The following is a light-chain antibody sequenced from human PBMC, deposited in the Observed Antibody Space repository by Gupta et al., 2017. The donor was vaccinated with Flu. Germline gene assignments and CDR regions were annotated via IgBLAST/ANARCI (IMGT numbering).Light chain of an antibody. Sequence: CSGGSSSIGSATVDWYQQVPGLPPRLLIFANHRRPAGVPGRFSGSKSGTSASLTISGLQPEDEGDYYCATWSDDLGGPVFGGGTKLVVL. CDR2: ANH. CDR3: ATWSDDLGGPV. J-gene: IGLJ2*01. V-gene: IGLV1-44*01. CDR1: SSSIGSAT.